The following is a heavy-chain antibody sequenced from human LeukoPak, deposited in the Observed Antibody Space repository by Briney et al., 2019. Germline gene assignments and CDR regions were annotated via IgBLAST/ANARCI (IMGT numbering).Heavy chain of an antibody. CDR2: IYTNGNT. J-gene: IGHJ4*02. CDR3: ARDRYYYESSGYYRYWDY. D-gene: IGHD3-22*01. Sequence: SETLSLTCTVSGGSISSGSYYWSWVRQPAGKGLEWIGHIYTNGNTNFNPSLKSRVTMSVDTSKNQFSLKLSSVTAADTAVYYCARDRYYYESSGYYRYWDYWGQGTLVTVSS. V-gene: IGHV4-61*09. CDR1: GGSISSGSYY.